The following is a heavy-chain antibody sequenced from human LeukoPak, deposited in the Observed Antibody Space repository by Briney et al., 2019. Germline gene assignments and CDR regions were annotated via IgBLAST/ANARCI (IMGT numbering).Heavy chain of an antibody. D-gene: IGHD6-19*01. V-gene: IGHV3-9*03. Sequence: GGSLRLSCAASGFTFGDYAMHWVRQAPGKGLEWVSGISWNSGSIGYADSVKGRFTISRDNAKNSLYLQMNSLRAEDMALYYCAKGGSSGWYGGYFDYWGQGTLVTVSS. J-gene: IGHJ4*02. CDR2: ISWNSGSI. CDR1: GFTFGDYA. CDR3: AKGGSSGWYGGYFDY.